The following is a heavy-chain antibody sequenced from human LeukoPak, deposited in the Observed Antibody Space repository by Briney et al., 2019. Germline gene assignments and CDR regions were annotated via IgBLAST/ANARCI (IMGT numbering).Heavy chain of an antibody. CDR3: ARGVHSSSWYGFDY. V-gene: IGHV3-48*01. D-gene: IGHD6-13*01. CDR2: ISSSSSTI. Sequence: AGGCLRLSCAASGFTFSSYSMNWVRQAPGKGLEWVSSISSSSSTIYYADSVKGRFTISRDNAKNSLYLQMNSLRAEDTAVYYCARGVHSSSWYGFDYWGQGTLVTVSS. CDR1: GFTFSSYS. J-gene: IGHJ4*02.